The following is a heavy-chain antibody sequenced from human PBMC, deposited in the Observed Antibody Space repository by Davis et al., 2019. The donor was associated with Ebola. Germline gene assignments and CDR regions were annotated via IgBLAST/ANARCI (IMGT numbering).Heavy chain of an antibody. V-gene: IGHV3-23*01. CDR3: ARGYDYIWGSSIDP. CDR1: GFTFSTYA. J-gene: IGHJ5*02. D-gene: IGHD3-16*01. Sequence: GESLKISCAASGFTFSTYAMSWVRQAPGKGLEWVSRIGGSGDTADYGDSVRGRFTISRDNSKNTLYLQMISLRAEDTATYYCARGYDYIWGSSIDPWGQGTLVTVSS. CDR2: IGGSGDTA.